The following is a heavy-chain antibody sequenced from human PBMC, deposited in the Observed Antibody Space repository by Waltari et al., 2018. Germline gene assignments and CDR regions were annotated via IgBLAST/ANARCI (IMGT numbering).Heavy chain of an antibody. CDR3: ARLYHGDPDY. V-gene: IGHV4-38-2*01. CDR1: GYSISRRYY. J-gene: IGHJ4*02. CDR2: IYHSGST. Sequence: QVQLQESGPGLVKPSETLSLTCAVSGYSISRRYYWGWIRQPPGKGLEWIGSIYHSGSTYYNPSLKSRVTISVDTSKNQFSLKLSSVTAADTAVYYCARLYHGDPDYWGQGTLVTVSS. D-gene: IGHD3-10*01.